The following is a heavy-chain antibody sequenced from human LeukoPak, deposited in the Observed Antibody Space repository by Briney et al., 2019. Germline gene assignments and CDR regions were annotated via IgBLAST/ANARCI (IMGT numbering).Heavy chain of an antibody. CDR2: ISGSGGST. D-gene: IGHD3-10*01. Sequence: GGSLRLSCAASGFTFSSYAMSWVRQAPGKGLEWLSAISGSGGSTYYADSVKGRFTISRDNSKNTLYLQMNSLRAEDTAVYYCAISNYYGSGSFDYWGQGTLVTVSS. CDR3: AISNYYGSGSFDY. J-gene: IGHJ4*02. V-gene: IGHV3-23*01. CDR1: GFTFSSYA.